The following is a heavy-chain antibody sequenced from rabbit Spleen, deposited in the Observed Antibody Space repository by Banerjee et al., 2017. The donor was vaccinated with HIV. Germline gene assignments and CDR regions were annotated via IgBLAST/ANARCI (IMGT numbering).Heavy chain of an antibody. CDR2: IDSGSSGFT. V-gene: IGHV1S45*01. CDR3: ARDTGSSFSSYGMDL. J-gene: IGHJ6*01. D-gene: IGHD8-1*01. Sequence: QEQLVESGGGLVQPGGSLTLTCTASGFSFNSNYYMSWVRQAPGKGLEWIACIDSGSSGFTYFATWAKGRFTCSKTSSTTVTLLMTRLTAADTATYFCARDTGSSFSSYGMDLWGPGTLVTVS. CDR1: GFSFNSNYY.